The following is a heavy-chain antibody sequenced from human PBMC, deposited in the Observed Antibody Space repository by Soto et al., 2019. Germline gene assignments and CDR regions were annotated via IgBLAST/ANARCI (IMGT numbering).Heavy chain of an antibody. Sequence: QDHLVQSGPEVKKPGASVKVSCKASGYIFTNYGINWVRQAPGQGLEWMGWISSYHCNTNFAQTVQGRLTMSTDTSTPTYYLERRSMTYDDTAVYFGARSSARGSHGQDENGMDVGGQGTTVTV. D-gene: IGHD2-15*01. J-gene: IGHJ6*02. CDR2: ISSYHCNT. CDR1: GYIFTNYG. V-gene: IGHV1-18*04. CDR3: ARSSARGSHGQDENGMDV.